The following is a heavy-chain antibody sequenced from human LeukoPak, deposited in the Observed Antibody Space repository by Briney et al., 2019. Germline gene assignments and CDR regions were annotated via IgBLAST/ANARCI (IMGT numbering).Heavy chain of an antibody. J-gene: IGHJ5*02. Sequence: GASVKVSCKASGYTFTTNYIHWVRQAPGQGLEWMGIINPSGGSTTYAQKFQGRVTMTRDTSTSTVYMELSSLRSADTAVYYCAREELRSWFDPWGQGALVTVSS. D-gene: IGHD1-7*01. V-gene: IGHV1-46*01. CDR3: AREELRSWFDP. CDR1: GYTFTTNY. CDR2: INPSGGST.